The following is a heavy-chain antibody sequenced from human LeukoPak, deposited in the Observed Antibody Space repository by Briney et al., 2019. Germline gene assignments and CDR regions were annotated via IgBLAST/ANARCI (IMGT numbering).Heavy chain of an antibody. V-gene: IGHV4-61*01. CDR1: GGSVSSGSHY. CDR2: VYYSGST. Sequence: SETLSLTCTVSGGSVSSGSHYWGWIRQPPGKGLEWIGYVYYSGSTNYNPSLKSRVTISLDASKNQFSLKLSSVTAADTAVYYCARDNYYEGAFDVWGQGTMVTVSS. CDR3: ARDNYYEGAFDV. D-gene: IGHD3-22*01. J-gene: IGHJ3*01.